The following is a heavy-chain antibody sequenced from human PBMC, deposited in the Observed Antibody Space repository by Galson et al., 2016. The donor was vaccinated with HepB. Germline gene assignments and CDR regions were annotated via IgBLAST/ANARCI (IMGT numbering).Heavy chain of an antibody. V-gene: IGHV5-10-1*01. CDR3: AITHYYDSSAYSYHY. CDR2: IDPSDSYT. Sequence: QSGAEVKKPGESLRISCKGSGYSFTSHWISWVRQMPGKGLEWMGRIDPSDSYTKYSPSFQDHVTISADKSISTAYLRWSSLKASDTAMYYCAITHYYDSSAYSYHYWGQGTLVTVSS. D-gene: IGHD3-22*01. J-gene: IGHJ4*02. CDR1: GYSFTSHW.